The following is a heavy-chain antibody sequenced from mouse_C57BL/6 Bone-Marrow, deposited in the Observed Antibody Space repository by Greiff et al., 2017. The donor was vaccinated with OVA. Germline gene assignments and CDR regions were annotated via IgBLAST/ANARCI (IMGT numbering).Heavy chain of an antibody. J-gene: IGHJ4*01. V-gene: IGHV1-81*01. CDR2: IYPRSGNT. D-gene: IGHD2-5*01. Sequence: QVQLQQSGAELARPGASVKLSCKASGYTFTSYGISWVKQRTGLGLEWIGEIYPRSGNTYYNEKFKGKATLTADKSSSTAYMELRSLTSEDSAVYFCARKIYSNGDYYAMDYWGQGTSVTVSS. CDR3: ARKIYSNGDYYAMDY. CDR1: GYTFTSYG.